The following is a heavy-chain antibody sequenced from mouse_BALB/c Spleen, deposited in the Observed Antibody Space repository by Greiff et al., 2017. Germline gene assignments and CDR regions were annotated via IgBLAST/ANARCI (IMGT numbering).Heavy chain of an antibody. D-gene: IGHD2-14*01. V-gene: IGHV5-17*02. CDR2: ISSGSSTI. CDR1: GFTFSSFG. CDR3: ARKDHRSPYAMDY. Sequence: EVHLVESGGGLVQPGGSRKLSCAASGFTFSSFGMHWVRQAPEKGLEWVAYISSGSSTIYYADTVKGRFTISRDNPKNTLFLQMTSLRSEDTAMYYCARKDHRSPYAMDYWGQGTSVTVSS. J-gene: IGHJ4*01.